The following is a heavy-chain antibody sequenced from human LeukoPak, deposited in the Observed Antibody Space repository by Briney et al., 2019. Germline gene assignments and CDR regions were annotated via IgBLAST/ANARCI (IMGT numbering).Heavy chain of an antibody. D-gene: IGHD3-3*01. V-gene: IGHV3-23*01. CDR3: AKDPTSLTIRLNWFDP. CDR2: ISGSGGST. Sequence: GGSLRLSCAASGFTFNSYWMSWVRQAPGKGLEWVSAISGSGGSTYYADSVKGRFTISRDNSKNTLYLQMNSLRAEDTAVYYCAKDPTSLTIRLNWFDPWGQGTLVTVSS. CDR1: GFTFNSYW. J-gene: IGHJ5*02.